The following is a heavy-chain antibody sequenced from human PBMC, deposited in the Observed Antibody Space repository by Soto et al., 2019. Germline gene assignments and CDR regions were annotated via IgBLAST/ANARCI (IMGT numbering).Heavy chain of an antibody. D-gene: IGHD7-27*01. CDR2: IIPVLDTT. CDR1: AGTFPHYA. Sequence: SVKVSCKASAGTFPHYALSWVRQAPGQGLEWMGGIIPVLDTTTYAQKFQGRVSISADESTSTAYIELSSLSSEDTAVYYCACNWGNSLRNWLAPWGHVTLVTVSS. J-gene: IGHJ5*02. V-gene: IGHV1-69*13. CDR3: ACNWGNSLRNWLAP.